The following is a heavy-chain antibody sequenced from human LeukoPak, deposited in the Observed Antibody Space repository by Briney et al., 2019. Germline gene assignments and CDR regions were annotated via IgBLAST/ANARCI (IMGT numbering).Heavy chain of an antibody. Sequence: GGSLRLSCAASAFTLTSYAMHWVRQAPGKGLEWVAVISYDGSKKYYADSVKGRFTISRDNSKNTLYLQMNSLRAEDTAVYYCAKEGGPYDSSGYSVYWGQGTLVTVSS. CDR1: AFTLTSYA. J-gene: IGHJ4*02. V-gene: IGHV3-30*04. CDR3: AKEGGPYDSSGYSVY. CDR2: ISYDGSKK. D-gene: IGHD3-22*01.